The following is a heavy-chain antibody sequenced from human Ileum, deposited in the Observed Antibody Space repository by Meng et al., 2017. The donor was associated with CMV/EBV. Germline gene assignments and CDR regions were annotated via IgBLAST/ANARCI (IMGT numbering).Heavy chain of an antibody. CDR2: ICYSGST. Sequence: QVRLQESGPGLLKHSGTLSLTSMFSGGSIGSINCGSWVRQPPGKGLEWIGEICYSGSTNYNSSLESRVTISLDKSNNQFSLKLSSVTAADTAVYYCARGYASWTVDGRVGYWGQGTLVTVSS. V-gene: IGHV4-4*02. J-gene: IGHJ4*02. CDR3: ARGYASWTVDGRVGY. CDR1: GGSIGSINC. D-gene: IGHD2-2*01.